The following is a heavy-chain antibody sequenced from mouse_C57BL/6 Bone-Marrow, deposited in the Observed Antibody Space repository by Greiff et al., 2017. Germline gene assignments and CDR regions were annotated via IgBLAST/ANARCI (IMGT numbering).Heavy chain of an antibody. D-gene: IGHD1-1*01. CDR1: GFNIKDDY. Sequence: EVMLVESGAELVRPGASVKLSCTASGFNIKDDYMHWVKQRPEQGLEWIGWIDPENGDTEYASKFQGKATIPADTSSNTAYLQLSSLTSEDTAVYYCTIYYYGSWFAYWGQGTLVTVSA. CDR2: IDPENGDT. V-gene: IGHV14-4*01. J-gene: IGHJ3*01. CDR3: TIYYYGSWFAY.